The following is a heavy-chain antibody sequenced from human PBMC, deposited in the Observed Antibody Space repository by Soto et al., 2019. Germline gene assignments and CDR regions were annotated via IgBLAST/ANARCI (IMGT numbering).Heavy chain of an antibody. CDR2: ISGSGGST. V-gene: IGHV3-23*01. J-gene: IGHJ4*02. CDR3: ERDQGISWYELDY. Sequence: EVQLLESGGGLVQPGGSLRLSCAASGFTFSNYAVTWVRQAPGKGLEWVSTISGSGGSTYYADSVKGRFTIARDNSKNTLHLKMKRLRAEATYWYYCERDQGISWYELDYWGQGTLVTVSS. D-gene: IGHD6-13*01. CDR1: GFTFSNYA.